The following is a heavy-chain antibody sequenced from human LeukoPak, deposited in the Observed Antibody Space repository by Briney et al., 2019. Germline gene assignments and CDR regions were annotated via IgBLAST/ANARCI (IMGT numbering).Heavy chain of an antibody. CDR1: GFTFSSYG. CDR3: AKEETEWELPHFDN. D-gene: IGHD1-26*01. CDR2: ISYDGSNK. Sequence: PGTSLRLSCAASGFTFSSYGMHWVRRAPGKGLEWVAVISYDGSNKYYADSVKGRFTISRDNSKNTLFLQMNSLRGEDTAVYYCAKEETEWELPHFDNWGQGTLVTVSS. J-gene: IGHJ4*02. V-gene: IGHV3-30*18.